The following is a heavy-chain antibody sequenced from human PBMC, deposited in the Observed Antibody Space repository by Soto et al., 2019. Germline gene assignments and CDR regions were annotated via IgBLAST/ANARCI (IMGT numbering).Heavy chain of an antibody. D-gene: IGHD4-4*01. V-gene: IGHV4-34*01. CDR2: INHIGIT. J-gene: IGHJ1*01. Sequence: QVQVQLWGAGLVKPSETLSLTCAVHGGSFSGFYWSWIRQPPGKGLEYIGEINHIGITNYNPSLKSRVTISVDTSENQLSLKLNSVTAADTAVYYCTRGYAVNWHTPHYWGQGTLVTVSS. CDR3: TRGYAVNWHTPHY. CDR1: GGSFSGFY.